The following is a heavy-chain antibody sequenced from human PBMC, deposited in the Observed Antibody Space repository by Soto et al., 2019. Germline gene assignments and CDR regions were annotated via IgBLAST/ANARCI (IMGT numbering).Heavy chain of an antibody. V-gene: IGHV4-30-4*01. CDR1: GGSLSSGDYY. CDR3: ARERVYGSGSSLFDY. Sequence: SETLSLTCTVSGGSLSSGDYYWSWIRHPPGKGLEWIGYIYYSGSTYYNPSLKSRVTISVDTSKNQFSLKLSSVTAADTAVYYCARERVYGSGSSLFDYWGQGTLVTVSS. J-gene: IGHJ4*02. D-gene: IGHD3-10*01. CDR2: IYYSGST.